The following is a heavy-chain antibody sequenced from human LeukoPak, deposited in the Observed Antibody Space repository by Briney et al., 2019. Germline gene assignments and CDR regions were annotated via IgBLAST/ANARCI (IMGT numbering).Heavy chain of an antibody. J-gene: IGHJ6*03. V-gene: IGHV3-30*03. CDR1: GFTFSSYG. CDR2: ISYDGSNK. Sequence: GGSLRLSCAASGFTFSSYGMHWVRQAPGKGLEWVAVISYDGSNKYYADSVRGRFTISRDNAKNSLFLQMNSLRAEDTAVYYCARVLRYCSGGNCYSGGLGYMDVWGKGTTVTISS. D-gene: IGHD2-15*01. CDR3: ARVLRYCSGGNCYSGGLGYMDV.